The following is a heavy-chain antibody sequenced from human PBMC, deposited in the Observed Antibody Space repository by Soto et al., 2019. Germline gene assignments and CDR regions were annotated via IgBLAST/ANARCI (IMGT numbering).Heavy chain of an antibody. CDR1: GGTFSSYT. Sequence: QVQLVQSGAAVKKPGSSVKVSCKASGGTFSSYTISWVRQAPGQGLEWMGRIIPILGIANYAQKFQGRVTITADKSTSTAYMELISLRSENTAVYYCAAWEGGELSLEDYWGQGTLVTVSS. V-gene: IGHV1-69*02. CDR2: IIPILGIA. D-gene: IGHD3-16*02. J-gene: IGHJ4*02. CDR3: AAWEGGELSLEDY.